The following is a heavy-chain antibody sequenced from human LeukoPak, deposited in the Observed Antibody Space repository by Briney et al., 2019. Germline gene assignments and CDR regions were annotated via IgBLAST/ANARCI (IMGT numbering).Heavy chain of an antibody. CDR3: AVLPVRIGGIAARNHAFDI. CDR1: GYTLTELS. Sequence: ASVKVSCKVSGYTLTELSMHWVRQAPGQGLEWMGWINPNSGGTNYAQKFQGRVTMTRDTSISTAYMELSRLRSDDTAVYYCAVLPVRIGGIAARNHAFDIWGQGTMVTVSS. D-gene: IGHD6-6*01. J-gene: IGHJ3*02. V-gene: IGHV1-2*02. CDR2: INPNSGGT.